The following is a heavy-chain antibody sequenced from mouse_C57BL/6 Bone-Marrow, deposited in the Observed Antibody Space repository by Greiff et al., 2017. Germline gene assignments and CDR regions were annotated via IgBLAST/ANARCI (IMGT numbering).Heavy chain of an antibody. CDR3: ARSPYYSNYVPYYYAMDY. J-gene: IGHJ4*01. CDR2: IIYSGST. V-gene: IGHV3-8*01. D-gene: IGHD2-5*01. Sequence: EVQLVESGPGLAKPSQTLSLTCSVTGYSITSDYWNWIRKFPGNKLEYMGYIIYSGSTYYNPSLNSRISITRDTSKNQYYLQLNSVTTEDTATYYCARSPYYSNYVPYYYAMDYWGQGTSVTVSS. CDR1: GYSITSDY.